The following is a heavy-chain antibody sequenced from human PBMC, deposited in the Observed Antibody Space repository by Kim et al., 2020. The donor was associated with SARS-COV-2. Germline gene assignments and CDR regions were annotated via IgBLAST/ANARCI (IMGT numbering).Heavy chain of an antibody. V-gene: IGHV1-69*01. CDR2: A. J-gene: IGHJ4*02. Sequence: ANDAQKCPGRVTITAYESTSTAYMELSSLRSEDTAVYYCAREVVRGPIDYWGQGTLVTVSS. CDR3: AREVVRGPIDY. D-gene: IGHD3-10*01.